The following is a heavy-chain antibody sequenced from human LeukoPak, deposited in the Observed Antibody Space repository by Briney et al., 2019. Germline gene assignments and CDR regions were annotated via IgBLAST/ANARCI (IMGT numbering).Heavy chain of an antibody. D-gene: IGHD2/OR15-2a*01. J-gene: IGHJ6*03. CDR1: GGSFSGYY. V-gene: IGHV4-34*01. CDR2: INHSGST. CDR3: ARIYGYYYYYMDV. Sequence: SETLSLICAVYGGSFSGYYWSWIRQPPGKGLEWIGEINHSGSTNYNPSLKSRVTISVDTSKNQFSLKLSSVTAADTAVYYCARIYGYYYYYMDVWGKGTTVTVSS.